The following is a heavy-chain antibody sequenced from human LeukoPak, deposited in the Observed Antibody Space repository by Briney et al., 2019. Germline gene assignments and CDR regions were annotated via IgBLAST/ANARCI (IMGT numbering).Heavy chain of an antibody. CDR3: ARGRQWLVGGDWFDP. Sequence: LGASVKVSCKASXXXXXXXXXXXVXXXXXXXXXXMXXINPNXGGTNYAQKFQGRITMTRDTSISTTYMELSRLISDDTAVYYCARGRQWLVGGDWFDPWGQGTLVTVSS. V-gene: IGHV1-2*03. D-gene: IGHD6-19*01. CDR1: XXXXXXXX. CDR2: INPNXGGT. J-gene: IGHJ5*02.